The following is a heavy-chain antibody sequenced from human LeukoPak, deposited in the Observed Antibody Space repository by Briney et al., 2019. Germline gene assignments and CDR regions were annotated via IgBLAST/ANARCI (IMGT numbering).Heavy chain of an antibody. Sequence: SVKVSCKASGGTFSSYAISWVRQAPGQGLEWMGGIIPIFGTANYAQKFQGRVTITADESTSTAYMELSSLRSEDTAVYYCARDVAVAGHEGSDYWGQGTLVTVSS. CDR3: ARDVAVAGHEGSDY. D-gene: IGHD6-19*01. CDR1: GGTFSSYA. V-gene: IGHV1-69*13. J-gene: IGHJ4*02. CDR2: IIPIFGTA.